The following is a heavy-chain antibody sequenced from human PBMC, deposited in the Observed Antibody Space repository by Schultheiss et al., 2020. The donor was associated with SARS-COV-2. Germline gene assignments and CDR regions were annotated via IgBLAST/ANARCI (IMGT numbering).Heavy chain of an antibody. CDR1: GFTFSSYA. Sequence: GESLKISCAASGFTFSSYAMHWVRQAPGKGLEWVAVISYDGSNKYYADSVKGRFTISRDNSKNTLYLQMNSLRAEDTAVYYCARDQNYYDSSGYLRGYGMDVWGQGTTVTVSS. CDR3: ARDQNYYDSSGYLRGYGMDV. D-gene: IGHD3-22*01. CDR2: ISYDGSNK. V-gene: IGHV3-30-3*01. J-gene: IGHJ6*02.